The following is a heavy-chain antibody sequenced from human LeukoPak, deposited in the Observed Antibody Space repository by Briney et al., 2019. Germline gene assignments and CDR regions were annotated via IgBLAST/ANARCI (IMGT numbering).Heavy chain of an antibody. D-gene: IGHD2-2*01. Sequence: GGSLRLSCAASGFTFSSYAMSWVRQAPGKGLEWVSAIGGSGGSTYYADSVKGRFTISRDNSKNTLYLQMNSLRAEDTAVYYCAKDSGEVVPAAPDYWGQGTLVTVSS. V-gene: IGHV3-23*01. CDR1: GFTFSSYA. CDR3: AKDSGEVVPAAPDY. CDR2: IGGSGGST. J-gene: IGHJ4*02.